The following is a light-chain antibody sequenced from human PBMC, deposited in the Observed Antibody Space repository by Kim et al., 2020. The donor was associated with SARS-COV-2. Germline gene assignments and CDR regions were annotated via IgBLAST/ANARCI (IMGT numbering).Light chain of an antibody. CDR1: QGIGNY. CDR3: QQYDIYPLT. Sequence: SASVVDRVTITGRASQGIGNYLAWIQQKPGKAPKSLIYAASSLQSGVPSKFSGSGSGTYFTLTISSLQPEDCATYYCQQYDIYPLTFGGGTKLEI. J-gene: IGKJ4*01. CDR2: AAS. V-gene: IGKV1-16*02.